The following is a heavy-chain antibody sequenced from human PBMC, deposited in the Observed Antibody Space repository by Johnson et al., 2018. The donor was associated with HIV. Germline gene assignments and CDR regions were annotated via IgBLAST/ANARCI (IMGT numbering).Heavy chain of an antibody. CDR3: ARERGEGGSYYSFRRDAFDI. CDR1: GFTVSSNY. V-gene: IGHV3-66*01. Sequence: VQLVESGGGVVQPGGSLRLSCAASGFTVSSNYMNWVRQAPGKGLAWVSVLYSGGTTYHAASVKGRFTITRDNAKNSRYLQMNSLRAEETAVYYCARERGEGGSYYSFRRDAFDIWGQGTMVTVSS. D-gene: IGHD1-26*01. CDR2: LYSGGTT. J-gene: IGHJ3*02.